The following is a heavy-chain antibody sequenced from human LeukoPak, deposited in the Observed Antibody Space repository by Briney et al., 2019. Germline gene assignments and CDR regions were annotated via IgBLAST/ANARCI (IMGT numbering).Heavy chain of an antibody. D-gene: IGHD7-27*01. V-gene: IGHV4-39*07. CDR3: ARGRGAGDY. CDR2: IYYSGST. J-gene: IGHJ4*02. Sequence: SETLSLTCTVSGGSISSSSYHWGWIRQAPGKGLEWIGSIYYSGSTYYNPSLKSRVTISVDTSKNQFSLKLSSVTAADTAVYYCARGRGAGDYWGQGTLVTVSS. CDR1: GGSISSSSYH.